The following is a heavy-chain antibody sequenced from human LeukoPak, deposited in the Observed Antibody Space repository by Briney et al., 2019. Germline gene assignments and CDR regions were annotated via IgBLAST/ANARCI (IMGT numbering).Heavy chain of an antibody. CDR1: GGSFSGYY. D-gene: IGHD6-6*01. CDR3: ARGIVYSSSSVFPPFDY. J-gene: IGHJ4*02. V-gene: IGHV4-34*01. Sequence: SETLSLTCAVYGGSFSGYYWSWIRQPPGKGLEWIGNIYHGGSAYYNPSLKSRVTISVDTSKNQFSLKLSSMTAADTAVYYCARGIVYSSSSVFPPFDYWGQGTQVTVSS. CDR2: IYHGGSA.